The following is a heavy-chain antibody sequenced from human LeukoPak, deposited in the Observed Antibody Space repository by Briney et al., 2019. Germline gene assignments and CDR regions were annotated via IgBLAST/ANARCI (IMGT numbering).Heavy chain of an antibody. V-gene: IGHV4-59*01. J-gene: IGHJ4*02. D-gene: IGHD3-22*01. CDR2: IYYSGST. CDR3: AGTSNYYDSSGYYALFDY. Sequence: SETLSLTCTVSGGSISSYYWSWIRQPPGKGLEWIGYIYYSGSTNYNPSLKSRVTISVDTSKNQFSLKLSSVTAADTVVYYCAGTSNYYDSSGYYALFDYWGQGTLVTVSS. CDR1: GGSISSYY.